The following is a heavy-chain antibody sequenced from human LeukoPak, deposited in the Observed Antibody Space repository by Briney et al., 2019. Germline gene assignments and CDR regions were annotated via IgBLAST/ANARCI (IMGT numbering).Heavy chain of an antibody. V-gene: IGHV4-59*01. D-gene: IGHD2-15*01. J-gene: IGHJ3*02. Sequence: KPSETLSLTCTVSGGSISSYYWSWIRQPPGKGLEWIGYIYYSGNTNYNPSLKGRVTISVDTSKNQFSLRLSSVTAADTAVYYCARSYCGGGSCGAFDIWGQGTMVTVSS. CDR2: IYYSGNT. CDR3: ARSYCGGGSCGAFDI. CDR1: GGSISSYY.